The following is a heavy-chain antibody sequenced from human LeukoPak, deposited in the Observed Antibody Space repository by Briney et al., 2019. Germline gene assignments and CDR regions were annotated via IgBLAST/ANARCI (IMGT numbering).Heavy chain of an antibody. V-gene: IGHV3-11*01. CDR1: GFTFSDYY. CDR3: ARDLRDPYSGYDYYYYYYMDV. D-gene: IGHD5-12*01. CDR2: ISSSGSTI. J-gene: IGHJ6*03. Sequence: GGSLRLSCAASGFTFSDYYMSWIRQAPGKGLEWVSYISSSGSTIYYADSVKGRFTISRDNAKNSLYLQMNSLRAEDTAVYYCARDLRDPYSGYDYYYYYYMDVWGKGTTVTISS.